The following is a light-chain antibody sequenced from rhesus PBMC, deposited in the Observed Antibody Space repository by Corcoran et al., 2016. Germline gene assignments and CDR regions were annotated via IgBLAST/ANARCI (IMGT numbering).Light chain of an antibody. CDR2: ASS. Sequence: DIQMTQSPSSLSASVGDKVTITCRASQGISSWLAWYQQKPGKAHNLLIYASSSLQSGVPSRFSGSGSGTVYTLTISSLQPEDFATYYCQQGYNAPYSFGQGTKVEIK. J-gene: IGKJ2*01. CDR1: QGISSW. CDR3: QQGYNAPYS. V-gene: IGKV1-18*01.